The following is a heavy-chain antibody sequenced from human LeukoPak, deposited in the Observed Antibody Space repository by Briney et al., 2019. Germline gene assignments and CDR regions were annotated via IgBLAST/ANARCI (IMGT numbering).Heavy chain of an antibody. D-gene: IGHD3-3*01. CDR2: INHSGST. Sequence: SETLSLTCAVYGGSFSGYYWSWIRQPPGKGLEWIGEINHSGSTNYNPSLKSRVTISVDTSKNQFSLKLSSVTAADTAVYYCARGRRYDFWSGYLGKYNWFDPWGQGTLVTVSS. CDR1: GGSFSGYY. CDR3: ARGRRYDFWSGYLGKYNWFDP. J-gene: IGHJ5*02. V-gene: IGHV4-34*01.